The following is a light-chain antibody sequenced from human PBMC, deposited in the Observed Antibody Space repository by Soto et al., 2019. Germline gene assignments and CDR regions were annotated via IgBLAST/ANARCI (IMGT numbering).Light chain of an antibody. V-gene: IGLV1-40*01. J-gene: IGLJ1*01. CDR2: GSR. CDR3: QSYDSSLSAHYV. CDR1: SSNIWAGHD. Sequence: QPVLTQPPSVSGAPGQRVTISCTWSSSNIWAGHDVHWYQQLPGSAPKLLIYGSRNRPSGVPDRFSGSRSGTSASLAITGLQAEDEADYYCQSYDSSLSAHYVFGTGTKVTVL.